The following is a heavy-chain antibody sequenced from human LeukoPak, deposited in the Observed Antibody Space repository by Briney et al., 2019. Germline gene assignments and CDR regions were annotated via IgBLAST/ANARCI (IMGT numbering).Heavy chain of an antibody. CDR3: ARLCSSTSCFLPYGMDV. D-gene: IGHD2-2*01. J-gene: IGHJ6*02. Sequence: PSETLSLTCTVSGGSISSGDYYWSWIRQPPGKGLEWIGYIYYSGSTYYNPSLKSRVTISVDTSKNQFSLKLSSVTAADTAVYYCARLCSSTSCFLPYGMDVWGQGTTVTVSS. V-gene: IGHV4-30-4*01. CDR2: IYYSGST. CDR1: GGSISSGDYY.